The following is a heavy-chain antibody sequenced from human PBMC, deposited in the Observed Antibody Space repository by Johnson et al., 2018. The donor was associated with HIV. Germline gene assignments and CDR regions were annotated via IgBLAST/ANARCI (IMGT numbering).Heavy chain of an antibody. CDR1: GFAFSAYW. CDR3: ACGTTYTGWIAHNI. Sequence: VQLVESGGGLVKPAWSPRLSCAASGFAFSAYWMNWVRQAPGQGLERVAHIKPDGREKSYVDSVKGQFTVSRDNVKNTLYLEMHSLRVDDTAVYYCACGTTYTGWIAHNIWGQGTLVTVS. CDR2: IKPDGREK. D-gene: IGHD2-21*01. J-gene: IGHJ3*02. V-gene: IGHV3-7*01.